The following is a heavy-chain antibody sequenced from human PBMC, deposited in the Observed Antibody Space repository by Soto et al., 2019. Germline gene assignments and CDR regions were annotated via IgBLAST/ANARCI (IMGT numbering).Heavy chain of an antibody. D-gene: IGHD3-9*01. J-gene: IGHJ4*02. V-gene: IGHV4-59*01. CDR3: ARAAPPDYYILTGYLRTGTKVPWFDY. CDR2: IYYSGST. Sequence: SETLSLTCTVSGGSISSYYWSWIRQPPGKGLEWIGYIYYSGSTNYNPSLKSRVTISVDTSKNQFSLKLSSVTAADTAVYYCARAAPPDYYILTGYLRTGTKVPWFDYWGQGTLVTVS. CDR1: GGSISSYY.